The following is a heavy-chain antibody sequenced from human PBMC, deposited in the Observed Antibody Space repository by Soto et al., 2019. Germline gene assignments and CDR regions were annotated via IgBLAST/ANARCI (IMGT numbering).Heavy chain of an antibody. Sequence: PSETLSLTCAVSGYSISSGYYWGWIRQPPGKGLEWIGSIYHSGSTYYNPSLKSRVTISVDTSKNQFSLKLSSVTAADTAVYYCAREQVRTIDYWGQGTLVTAPQ. CDR1: GYSISSGYY. J-gene: IGHJ4*02. D-gene: IGHD1-1*01. V-gene: IGHV4-38-2*02. CDR3: AREQVRTIDY. CDR2: IYHSGST.